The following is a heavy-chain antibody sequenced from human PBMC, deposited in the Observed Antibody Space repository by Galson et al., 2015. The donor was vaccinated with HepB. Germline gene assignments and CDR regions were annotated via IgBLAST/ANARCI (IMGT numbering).Heavy chain of an antibody. CDR1: GFAFDSHA. D-gene: IGHD5-18*01. Sequence: SLRLSCAASGFAFDSHAMSWVRQAPGRGLEWISGITGEGDSTFYADSGQGRFTVSKDYSNNMLYLQMTSLRAEDAGLYFCAKGYGLFDSWGQGILVTVSS. V-gene: IGHV3-23*01. CDR2: ITGEGDST. CDR3: AKGYGLFDS. J-gene: IGHJ5*01.